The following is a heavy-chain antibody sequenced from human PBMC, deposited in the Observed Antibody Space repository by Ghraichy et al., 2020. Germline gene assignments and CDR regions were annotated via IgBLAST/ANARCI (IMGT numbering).Heavy chain of an antibody. D-gene: IGHD4-23*01. CDR3: ARHCGGNSIDSRYGMDV. Sequence: SQTLSLTCTVSGGSISSSTYYWGWIRQPPGKGLEWIGNIYYSGSTYYNPSLKSRVTISADTSKNQFSLNLSSVTAADTAEYYCARHCGGNSIDSRYGMDVWGQGTTVTVSS. CDR1: GGSISSSTYY. J-gene: IGHJ6*02. CDR2: IYYSGST. V-gene: IGHV4-39*01.